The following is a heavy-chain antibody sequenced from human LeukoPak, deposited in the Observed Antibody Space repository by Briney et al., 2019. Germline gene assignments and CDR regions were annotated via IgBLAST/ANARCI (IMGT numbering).Heavy chain of an antibody. Sequence: GTLRLSCAASGFTFSSYAMSWVRQAPGKGLEWVSLISGSGGSTYYADSVKGRFTISRDNLKNTLYLQMNSLRAEDTAVYYCAKYPRDYYYYYMDVWGKGTTVTISS. J-gene: IGHJ6*03. CDR2: ISGSGGST. CDR3: AKYPRDYYYYYMDV. CDR1: GFTFSSYA. V-gene: IGHV3-23*01.